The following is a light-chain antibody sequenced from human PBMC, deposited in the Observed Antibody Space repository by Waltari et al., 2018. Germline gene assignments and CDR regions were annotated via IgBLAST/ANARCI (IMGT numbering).Light chain of an antibody. Sequence: SVLSSANNKNYLAWYQQKPGQPPKLLIYWASTRESGVPDRFSGSGSGTDFTLTISSLQAEDVAVYYCQQYYSTPITFGQGTRLEIK. J-gene: IGKJ5*01. CDR3: QQYYSTPIT. V-gene: IGKV4-1*01. CDR2: WAS. CDR1: SVLSSANNKNY.